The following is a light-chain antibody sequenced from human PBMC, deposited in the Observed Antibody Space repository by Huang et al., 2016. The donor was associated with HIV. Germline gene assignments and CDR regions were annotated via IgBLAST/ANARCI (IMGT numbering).Light chain of an antibody. CDR1: QSVGGN. Sequence: EIVMTQSPATLSVSPGERATLSCRASQSVGGNLAWYQQKPGQAPRFLIYGASTRATGIPARFSGSGSGTEFTLTISSLQSEDFAVYFCQQYNDWPRTFGQGTKLEIK. CDR3: QQYNDWPRT. CDR2: GAS. V-gene: IGKV3-15*01. J-gene: IGKJ2*01.